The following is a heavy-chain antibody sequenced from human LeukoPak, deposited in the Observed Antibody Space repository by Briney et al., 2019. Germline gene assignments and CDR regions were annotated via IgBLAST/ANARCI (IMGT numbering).Heavy chain of an antibody. Sequence: GGSLRLSCAASGFTFSSYSMNWVRQAPGKGLEWVSYISSSSSTIYYADSVKGRFTISRDNAKNSLYLQMNSLRAEDTAVYYCARDLPRITMIVVVEDAFDIWGQGTMVTVSS. CDR3: ARDLPRITMIVVVEDAFDI. J-gene: IGHJ3*02. V-gene: IGHV3-48*04. D-gene: IGHD3-22*01. CDR1: GFTFSSYS. CDR2: ISSSSSTI.